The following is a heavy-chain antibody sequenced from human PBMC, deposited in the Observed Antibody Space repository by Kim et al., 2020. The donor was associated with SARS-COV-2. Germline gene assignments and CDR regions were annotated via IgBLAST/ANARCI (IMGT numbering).Heavy chain of an antibody. CDR3: ARAYYDFWSGYYPRGGGYFDY. Sequence: GGSLRLSCAASGFTFSSYAMSWVRQAPGKGLEWVSAISGSGGSTYYADSVKGRFTISRDNSKNTLYLQMNSLRAEDTAVYYCARAYYDFWSGYYPRGGGYFDYWGQGTLVTVSS. CDR1: GFTFSSYA. D-gene: IGHD3-3*01. J-gene: IGHJ4*02. CDR2: ISGSGGST. V-gene: IGHV3-23*01.